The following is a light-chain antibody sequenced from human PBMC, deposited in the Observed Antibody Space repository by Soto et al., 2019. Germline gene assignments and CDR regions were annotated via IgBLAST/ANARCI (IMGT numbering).Light chain of an antibody. CDR3: QQRVNRVT. J-gene: IGKJ4*01. Sequence: EIVLTQSPATLSLSPGERASLSCRATQSLSTYLAWYQQKPGQAPRLLIYDSSNRATGIPARFSGSGSGTDFTLTISSREPEDFAVYYCQQRVNRVTFGGGTKVEIK. CDR2: DSS. CDR1: QSLSTY. V-gene: IGKV3-11*01.